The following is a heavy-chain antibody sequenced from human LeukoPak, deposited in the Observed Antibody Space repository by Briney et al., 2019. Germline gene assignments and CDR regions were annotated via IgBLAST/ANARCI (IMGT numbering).Heavy chain of an antibody. CDR2: IGISGGRT. J-gene: IGHJ4*02. D-gene: IGHD2-2*01. CDR3: AKQTSATCYSHIDY. V-gene: IGHV3-23*01. Sequence: PGASLRLSCAASRFTLSSYAMSWVRQAPGKGLEWVSDIGISGGRTYYAKSVKGRFTISRDDSKDTLYLHMDSLRAEDTAVYYCAKQTSATCYSHIDYWGQGTLVTVSS. CDR1: RFTLSSYA.